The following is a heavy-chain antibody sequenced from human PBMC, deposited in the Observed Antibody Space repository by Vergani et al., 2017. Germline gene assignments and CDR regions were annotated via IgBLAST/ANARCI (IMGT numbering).Heavy chain of an antibody. CDR2: IWYDGSNK. CDR3: ARWGNEKRLDS. CDR1: GFTFSSHG. V-gene: IGHV3-33*01. D-gene: IGHD1-1*01. Sequence: QVQLVESEGGVVQPGRSLTLSCVASGFTFSSHGMHWVRQAPGKGLEWVAVIWYDGSNKYYGDSVKGRFTISRDNSKNTLYLQMNSLRVEDTAVYYCARWGNEKRLDSLGQVTLVTVSS. J-gene: IGHJ5*01.